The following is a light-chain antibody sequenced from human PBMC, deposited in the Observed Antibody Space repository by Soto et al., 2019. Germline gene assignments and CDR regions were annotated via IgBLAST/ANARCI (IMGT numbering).Light chain of an antibody. Sequence: EIVLTQSPATLSLSPGERAPLSCRASQMVSSYLVWYQQKPGQAPRLLIFDAFNRATGIPARFSGSWSGTDFTLTISSLEPEDFAVYYCQQRSSWPLTFGGGTKVEIK. V-gene: IGKV3-11*01. CDR1: QMVSSY. CDR3: QQRSSWPLT. CDR2: DAF. J-gene: IGKJ4*01.